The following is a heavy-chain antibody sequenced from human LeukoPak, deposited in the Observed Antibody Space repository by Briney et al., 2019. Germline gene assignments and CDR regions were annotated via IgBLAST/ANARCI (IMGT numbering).Heavy chain of an antibody. CDR1: GFTFSNYA. J-gene: IGHJ6*04. CDR2: ISDSGGFT. CDR3: AKEDLYDGMDV. V-gene: IGHV3-23*01. Sequence: GGSLRLSCAASGFTFSNYAMSWVRQAPGKGLEWVSAISDSGGFTYYVDSVKGRFTISRDNSKKTLYLQMNGLGAEDTALYYCAKEDLYDGMDVWGKGTTVTVSS.